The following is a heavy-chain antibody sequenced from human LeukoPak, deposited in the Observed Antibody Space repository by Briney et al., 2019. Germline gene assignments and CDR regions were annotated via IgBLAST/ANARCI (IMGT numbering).Heavy chain of an antibody. D-gene: IGHD5/OR15-5a*01. Sequence: PSETLSLSCTVSGGSISIYYWSWIRQPAGKGLEWIGRIFASGSTNYNPSLKSRIAMSVDTSKNQFSLNLTSVTAADTAMYYCVQDGPLRSDYWGQGTLVTVSS. V-gene: IGHV4-4*07. CDR3: VQDGPLRSDY. CDR1: GGSISIYY. J-gene: IGHJ4*02. CDR2: IFASGST.